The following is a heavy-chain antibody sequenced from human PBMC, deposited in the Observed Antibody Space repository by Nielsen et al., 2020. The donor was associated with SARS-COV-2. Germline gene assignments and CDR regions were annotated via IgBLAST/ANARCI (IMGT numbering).Heavy chain of an antibody. CDR2: IYPGDSDT. J-gene: IGHJ4*02. CDR3: ARRDSSSWWVDY. Sequence: GESLKTSCNGPGYKLPSYWIAWVRQMPGKGLEWMGIIYPGDSDTRYSPSIQGQVTISADKSISTAYLQWNSLKASDTAMYYCARRDSSSWWVDYWGQGTLVTVSS. CDR1: GYKLPSYW. D-gene: IGHD6-13*01. V-gene: IGHV5-51*01.